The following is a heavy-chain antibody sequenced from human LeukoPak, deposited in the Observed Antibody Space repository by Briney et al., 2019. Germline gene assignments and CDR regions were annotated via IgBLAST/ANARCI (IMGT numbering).Heavy chain of an antibody. Sequence: PGGSLRLSCVGSGFTFRSQAMSWVRQAPEKGLEFVSGIYENGGTTYYADSVKGRFSISRDNSKNTLYLQMNSLRAEDTAVYYCARDPLFGRLFDYWGQGTLVTVSS. J-gene: IGHJ4*02. CDR1: GFTFRSQA. CDR2: IYENGGTT. CDR3: ARDPLFGRLFDY. V-gene: IGHV3-23*01. D-gene: IGHD3-22*01.